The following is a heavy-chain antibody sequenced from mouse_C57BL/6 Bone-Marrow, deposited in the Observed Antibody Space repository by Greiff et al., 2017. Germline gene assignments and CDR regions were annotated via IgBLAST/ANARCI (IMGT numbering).Heavy chain of an antibody. D-gene: IGHD1-1*01. CDR2: IDPSDSYT. J-gene: IGHJ1*03. CDR1: GYTFTRYW. Sequence: QQSCKASGYTFTRYWMHWVKQRPGQGLEWIGAIDPSDSYTNYNQKFKGKSTLTVDKSSSTAYMPLSSLTSEDSAVYYCARRGKITTVVAHWYFDVWGTGTTVTVSS. CDR3: ARRGKITTVVAHWYFDV. V-gene: IGHV1-69*01.